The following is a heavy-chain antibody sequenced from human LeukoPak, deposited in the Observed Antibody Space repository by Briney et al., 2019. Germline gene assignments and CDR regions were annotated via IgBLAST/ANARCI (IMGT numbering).Heavy chain of an antibody. CDR3: ARLLSGYLNF. Sequence: SETLSLTCSASGDSINSISYYWARVRQPPGKGLEWIGHIFYTGSTYYNPSLKSRVIISVDTSKNEFSLQLSSVTAADTAVYYCARLLSGYLNFWGQGTLVTVSS. V-gene: IGHV4-39*01. J-gene: IGHJ4*02. CDR2: IFYTGST. D-gene: IGHD3-3*01. CDR1: GDSINSISYY.